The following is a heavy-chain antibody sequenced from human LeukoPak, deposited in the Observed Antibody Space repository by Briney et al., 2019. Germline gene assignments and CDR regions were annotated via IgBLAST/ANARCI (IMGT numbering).Heavy chain of an antibody. J-gene: IGHJ4*02. CDR2: VKPNSGGT. V-gene: IGHV1-2*02. Sequence: GASVKVSCKASGYTFTGYYILWVRQAPGQGLEWMGWVKPNSGGTYNAQKFQGRVTMTRDTSISTAYIELSRLRSDDTAIYYCARGRRILVGDTNAGDYLDYWGQGTLVTVSS. CDR1: GYTFTGYY. D-gene: IGHD1-26*01. CDR3: ARGRRILVGDTNAGDYLDY.